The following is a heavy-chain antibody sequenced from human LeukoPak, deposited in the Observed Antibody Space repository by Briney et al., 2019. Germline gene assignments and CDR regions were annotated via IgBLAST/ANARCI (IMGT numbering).Heavy chain of an antibody. V-gene: IGHV3-23*01. Sequence: GGSLRLSCAASGFTLSDYYMSWVRQAPGKGLEWVSAISNNGGYTYYADSVQGRFTISRDNSKSTLCLQMNSLRAEDTAVYYCAKQLGYCSDGSCYFPYWGQGTLVTVSS. J-gene: IGHJ4*02. D-gene: IGHD2-15*01. CDR2: ISNNGGYT. CDR3: AKQLGYCSDGSCYFPY. CDR1: GFTLSDYY.